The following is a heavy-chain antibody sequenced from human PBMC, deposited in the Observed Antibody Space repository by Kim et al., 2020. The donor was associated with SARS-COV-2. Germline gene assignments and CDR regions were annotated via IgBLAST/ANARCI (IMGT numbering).Heavy chain of an antibody. CDR1: GGSVSSSSFY. CDR3: TRWAGGWSFYWYFDL. V-gene: IGHV4-39*01. Sequence: SETLSLTCTVSGGSVSSSSFYGGWIRQPPGKGLEWIGTISYSGTTYFNPSLKSRVTISVDSSKNQFSLRLTAVTAAYSAVYYCTRWAGGWSFYWYFDLWGRGTLVTVSS. CDR2: ISYSGTT. D-gene: IGHD2-15*01. J-gene: IGHJ2*01.